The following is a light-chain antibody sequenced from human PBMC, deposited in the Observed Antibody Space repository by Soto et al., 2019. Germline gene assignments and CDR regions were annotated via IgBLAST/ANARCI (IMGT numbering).Light chain of an antibody. V-gene: IGKV2-30*01. CDR1: ESLVYSDGNTY. CDR2: KVS. Sequence: MTQSPLSLPVTLGQPASISCRSSESLVYSDGNTYLNWFQQRPGQSPRRLFYKVSNRDSGVPDRFSGSGSGTDFTLKISRVEAEDVGVYYCMQALQTPLTFGQGTKVDIK. CDR3: MQALQTPLT. J-gene: IGKJ1*01.